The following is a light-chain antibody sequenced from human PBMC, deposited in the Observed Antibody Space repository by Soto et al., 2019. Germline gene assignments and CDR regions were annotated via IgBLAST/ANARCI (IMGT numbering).Light chain of an antibody. V-gene: IGKV1-39*01. CDR2: AAS. Sequence: DIQMTQSPSSLSASVGDRVTMTCRASQTISNFLNWYQKKPGQAPKLLIYAASSLQRGVPSRFSGSVSGTDFTLTIDRLQPEDSATYYGQQSYSPPPITFGQGTRLEIK. CDR3: QQSYSPPPIT. J-gene: IGKJ5*01. CDR1: QTISNF.